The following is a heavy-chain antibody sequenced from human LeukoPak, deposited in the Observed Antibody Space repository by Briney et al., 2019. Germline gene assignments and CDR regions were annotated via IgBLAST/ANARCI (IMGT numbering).Heavy chain of an antibody. J-gene: IGHJ6*02. Sequence: PGGSLRLSCAASGFTFSSYSMNWVRQAPGKGLEWVSSISSSSSYIYYAYSVKGRSTISRNNAKNSLYLQMNSLRAEDTAVYYCARVWELRYYGMDVWGQGTTVTVSS. CDR2: ISSSSSYI. V-gene: IGHV3-21*01. D-gene: IGHD1-26*01. CDR3: ARVWELRYYGMDV. CDR1: GFTFSSYS.